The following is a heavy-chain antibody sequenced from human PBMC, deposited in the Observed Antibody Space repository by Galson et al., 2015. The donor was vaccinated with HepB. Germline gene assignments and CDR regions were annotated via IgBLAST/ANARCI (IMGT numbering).Heavy chain of an antibody. J-gene: IGHJ4*02. CDR2: IKSKTHGGTT. Sequence: SLRLSCAASGFTFTNAWMTWVRQAPGKGLEWVGRIKSKTHGGTTDYAAPVKGTFTISRDDSKNTLYLQMNSLKTEDTAVYYCTTWNWNDEDYWGQGTLVTVSS. V-gene: IGHV3-15*01. CDR1: GFTFTNAW. D-gene: IGHD1-1*01. CDR3: TTWNWNDEDY.